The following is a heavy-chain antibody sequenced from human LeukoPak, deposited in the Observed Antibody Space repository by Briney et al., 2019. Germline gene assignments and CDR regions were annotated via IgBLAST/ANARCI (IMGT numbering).Heavy chain of an antibody. Sequence: ASVKVSCKASGYTFTSYGISWVRQAPGQGLEWMGWISPYNGNTNYAQKLQGRVTMTTDTSTSTAYMELRSLRSDDTAVYYCARQGQRYNWNDGKTYYNYYYMDVWGKGTTVTVSS. CDR2: ISPYNGNT. CDR1: GYTFTSYG. D-gene: IGHD1-20*01. CDR3: ARQGQRYNWNDGKTYYNYYYMDV. V-gene: IGHV1-18*01. J-gene: IGHJ6*03.